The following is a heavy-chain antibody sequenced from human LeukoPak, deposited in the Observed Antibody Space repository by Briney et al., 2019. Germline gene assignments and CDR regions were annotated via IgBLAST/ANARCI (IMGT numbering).Heavy chain of an antibody. CDR2: IGTAGDT. CDR1: GFTFSSYD. D-gene: IGHD3-16*01. CDR3: ARGKTFGGVVDV. Sequence: GGPLRLSCAASGFTFSSYDMHWVRQATGKGLEWVSAIGTAGDTYYPGSVKGRFTISRENAKNSLYLQMNSLRAGDTAVYYCARGKTFGGVVDVWGKGTTVTVSS. J-gene: IGHJ6*04. V-gene: IGHV3-13*01.